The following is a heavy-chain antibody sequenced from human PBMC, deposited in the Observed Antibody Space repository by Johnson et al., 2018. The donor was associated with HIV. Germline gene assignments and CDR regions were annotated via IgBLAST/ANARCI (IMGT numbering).Heavy chain of an antibody. CDR3: ARVLAFDI. Sequence: EVQVLESGGGLVQPGGSLRLSCAASGFTVSSNYMSWVRQAPGKGLEWVSVIYSGGSTYYADSVKGRFTISRYNSKNTLYLQMNSLRAEDTAVYYCARVLAFDIWGQGTMVTVSS. CDR2: IYSGGST. CDR1: GFTVSSNY. J-gene: IGHJ3*02. V-gene: IGHV3-66*01.